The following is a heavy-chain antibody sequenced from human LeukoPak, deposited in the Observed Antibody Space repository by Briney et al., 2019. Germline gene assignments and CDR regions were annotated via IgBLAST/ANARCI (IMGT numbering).Heavy chain of an antibody. V-gene: IGHV4-39*07. Sequence: SETLSLTCTVSGGPISSSVYYWGWIPQPPGKGLEWIGRIYYNRSTYYNPSLKSRVTISVDTSKNPFSLKLSSVTAADTAVYYCAREGSDDYGDWNAFDIWGQGTMVTVSS. CDR1: GGPISSSVYY. CDR2: IYYNRST. J-gene: IGHJ3*02. CDR3: AREGSDDYGDWNAFDI. D-gene: IGHD4-17*01.